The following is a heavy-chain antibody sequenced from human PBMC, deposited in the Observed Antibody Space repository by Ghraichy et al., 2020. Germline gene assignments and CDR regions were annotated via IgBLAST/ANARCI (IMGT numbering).Heavy chain of an antibody. V-gene: IGHV4-34*01. J-gene: IGHJ4*02. CDR1: GGSFSGYF. Sequence: GSLRLSCAVYGGSFSGYFWRWIRQPPGKGLEWIGEIDQSGSTSYNPSLKSRVSISVDTSRHQLSLQLHSVTAADTAVYYCARWALPAGGPKTDSWGQGTLVTVSS. CDR3: ARWALPAGGPKTDS. CDR2: IDQSGST. D-gene: IGHD6-13*01.